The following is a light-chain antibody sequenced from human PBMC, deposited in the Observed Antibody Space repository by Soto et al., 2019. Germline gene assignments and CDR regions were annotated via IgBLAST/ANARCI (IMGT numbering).Light chain of an antibody. Sequence: QSVLTQPASVSGSPGQSITISCTGTSSDVGGYNYVSWYQQHPGKAPKLMIYEVSNRPSGVSNRFSGSKSGNTASLTISGLQAEDEADYYCSSYTSSSTNYVPGNGTKVTVL. J-gene: IGLJ1*01. CDR2: EVS. CDR3: SSYTSSSTNYV. CDR1: SSDVGGYNY. V-gene: IGLV2-14*01.